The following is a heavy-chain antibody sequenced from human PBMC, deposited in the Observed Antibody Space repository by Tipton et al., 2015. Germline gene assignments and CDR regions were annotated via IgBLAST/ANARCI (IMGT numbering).Heavy chain of an antibody. V-gene: IGHV4-59*01. J-gene: IGHJ4*02. CDR3: ASPNQYDTRGFFYAS. D-gene: IGHD2/OR15-2a*01. CDR1: SDSISKYY. Sequence: GLVKLSETLSLTCTVSSDSISKYYWSWIRQPPGKELEWIGYIQYSGSTHYNPSFKSRVAISVDTSKNQFSLTLNSVTAADTAVYYCASPNQYDTRGFFYASWGQGTLVTVSS. CDR2: IQYSGST.